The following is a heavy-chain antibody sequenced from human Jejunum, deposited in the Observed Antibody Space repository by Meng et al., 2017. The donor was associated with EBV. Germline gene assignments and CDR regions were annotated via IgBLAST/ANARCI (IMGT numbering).Heavy chain of an antibody. CDR2: INTGNGDT. CDR1: GYTFTTYG. V-gene: IGHV1-3*04. J-gene: IGHJ4*02. D-gene: IGHD1-1*01. CDR3: ARDERLGPYYFEY. Sequence: QVQLVQLGAELKKPWASVKISCRAPGYTFTTYGIHWLRQAPGERLELMGWINTGNGDTLYAQKFQGRVTITRDTSANTVYMDLSSLLSEDTAMYYCARDERLGPYYFEYWGQGTLVTVSS.